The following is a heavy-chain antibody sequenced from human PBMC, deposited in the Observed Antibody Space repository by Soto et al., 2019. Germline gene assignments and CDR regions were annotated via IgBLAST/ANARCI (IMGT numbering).Heavy chain of an antibody. CDR1: GFTFSTYS. Sequence: PGGSLRLSCAASGFTFSTYSMNWVRQAPGKGLEWVSYISSSSSTIFYTDSVKGRFTVSRDNAKNSLYLQMNSLRAEDTATYYCARIPHYSDTYYMDSWGQGTLVTVSS. J-gene: IGHJ4*02. D-gene: IGHD3-10*01. V-gene: IGHV3-48*01. CDR3: ARIPHYSDTYYMDS. CDR2: ISSSSSTI.